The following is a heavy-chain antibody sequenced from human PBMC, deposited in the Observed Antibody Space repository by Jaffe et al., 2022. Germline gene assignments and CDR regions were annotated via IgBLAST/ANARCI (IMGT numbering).Heavy chain of an antibody. Sequence: QLQLQESGPGLVKPSETLSLTCTVSGGSISSSSYYWGWIRQPPGKGLEWIGSIYYSGSTYYNPSLKSRVTISVDTSKNQFSLKLSSVTAADTAVYYCASSGTMVQGVGDYFDYWGQGTLVTVSS. CDR2: IYYSGST. J-gene: IGHJ4*02. CDR3: ASSGTMVQGVGDYFDY. CDR1: GGSISSSSYY. D-gene: IGHD3-10*01. V-gene: IGHV4-39*01.